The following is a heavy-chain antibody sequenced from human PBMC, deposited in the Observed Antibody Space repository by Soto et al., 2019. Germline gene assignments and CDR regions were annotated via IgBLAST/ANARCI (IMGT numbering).Heavy chain of an antibody. Sequence: PGASLKISWKGSGYRFVRFWIDWVGQLAGKGMEGMGSLYPGDSETTYSPSIQGQVTISADKASTTVYLQWHTLKASDTAMYYCAKTDGYEVEYLGRGTQGTVSS. V-gene: IGHV5-51*01. CDR1: GYRFVRFW. D-gene: IGHD5-18*01. CDR3: AKTDGYEVEY. J-gene: IGHJ4*02. CDR2: LYPGDSET.